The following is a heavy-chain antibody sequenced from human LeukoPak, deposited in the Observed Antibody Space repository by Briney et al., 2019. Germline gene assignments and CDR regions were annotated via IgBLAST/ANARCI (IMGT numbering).Heavy chain of an antibody. J-gene: IGHJ6*03. CDR2: ISSSSSTI. CDR1: GFTFSSYE. D-gene: IGHD2-2*01. V-gene: IGHV3-48*01. CDR3: ARDHHSLGYCSSTSCYYYYYYMDV. Sequence: PGGSLRLSCAASGFTFSSYEMNWVRQAPGKGLEWVSYISSSSSTIYYADSVKGRFTISRDNAKNSLYLQMNSLRAEDTAVYYCARDHHSLGYCSSTSCYYYYYYMDVWGKGTTVTVSS.